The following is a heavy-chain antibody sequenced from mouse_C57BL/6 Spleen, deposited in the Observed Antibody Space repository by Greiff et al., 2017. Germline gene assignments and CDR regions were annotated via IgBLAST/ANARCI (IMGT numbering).Heavy chain of an antibody. Sequence: QVQLQQPGAELVMPGASVKLSCKASGYTFTSYWMHWVKQRPGQGLEWIGELDPSDSYTNYNQKFKGKSTLTVDKSSSTAYMQLSSLTSEDSAVYYCARSNWDDAMDYWGQGTSVTVSS. D-gene: IGHD4-1*01. CDR3: ARSNWDDAMDY. CDR2: LDPSDSYT. J-gene: IGHJ4*01. CDR1: GYTFTSYW. V-gene: IGHV1-69*01.